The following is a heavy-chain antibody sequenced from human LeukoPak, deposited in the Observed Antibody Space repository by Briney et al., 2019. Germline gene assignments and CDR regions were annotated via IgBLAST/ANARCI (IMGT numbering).Heavy chain of an antibody. CDR1: GYTLTELS. V-gene: IGHV1-24*01. D-gene: IGHD6-13*01. CDR3: ATKAAAGTDYYYGMDV. Sequence: ASVKVSCKVSGYTLTELSMHWVRQAPGKGLEWMGGFDPEDGETIYAQKFQGRVTMTEDTSTDTAYMELSSLRSEDTAVYYCATKAAAGTDYYYGMDVWAKGPRSPSP. J-gene: IGHJ6*02. CDR2: FDPEDGET.